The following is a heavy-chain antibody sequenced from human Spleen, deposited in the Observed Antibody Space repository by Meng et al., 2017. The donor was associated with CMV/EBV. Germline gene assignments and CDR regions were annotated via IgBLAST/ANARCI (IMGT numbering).Heavy chain of an antibody. CDR3: ARASFAYSSGWYDYYVDY. D-gene: IGHD6-19*01. V-gene: IGHV3-7*01. CDR1: GFTFSGYW. CDR2: INQDGSEK. J-gene: IGHJ4*02. Sequence: GESLKISCAASGFTFSGYWMTWVRQAPGKGLEWVANINQDGSEKYYMNSVKGRFTISRDNAKNSLYLQMNNLRAEDTAVYCCARASFAYSSGWYDYYVDYWGQGTLVTVSS.